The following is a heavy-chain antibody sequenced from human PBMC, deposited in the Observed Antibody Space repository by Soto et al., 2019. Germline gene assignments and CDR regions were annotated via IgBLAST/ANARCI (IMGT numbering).Heavy chain of an antibody. CDR3: SLGFKDCSSTSCYDRYYFDY. CDR1: GYTFTGYY. V-gene: IGHV1-2*04. Sequence: ASVKVSCKASGYTFTGYYMHWVRQAPGQGLEWMGWINPNSGGTNYAQKFQDWVTMTRDTSISTAYMDLSRLRSDDTAVYFFSLGFKDCSSTSCYDRYYFDYWGQGTLVTVSS. D-gene: IGHD2-2*01. J-gene: IGHJ4*02. CDR2: INPNSGGT.